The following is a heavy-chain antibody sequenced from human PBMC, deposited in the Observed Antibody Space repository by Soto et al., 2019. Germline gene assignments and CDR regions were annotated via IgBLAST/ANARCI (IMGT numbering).Heavy chain of an antibody. CDR2: TYRTGST. J-gene: IGHJ4*02. D-gene: IGHD1-7*01. CDR3: ASRDPGTSVDY. Sequence: QVQLQESGPGLVKPSGTLSLTCAVSGRSFTSNNWWTWVRQPPGQGLEWIGETYRTGSTNYNPSLKSRVTISLDKSENQFSLKVTSLTAADTAVYYCASRDPGTSVDYWGQGTLVTVSS. CDR1: GRSFTSNNW. V-gene: IGHV4-4*02.